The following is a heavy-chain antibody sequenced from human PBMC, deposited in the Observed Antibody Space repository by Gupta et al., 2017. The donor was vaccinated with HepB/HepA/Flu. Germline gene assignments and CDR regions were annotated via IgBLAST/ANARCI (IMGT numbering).Heavy chain of an antibody. J-gene: IGHJ6*02. CDR2: ISYDGSNK. V-gene: IGHV3-30*18. Sequence: QVQLVESGGGVVQPGRSLRLSCAASGFTFSSYGMHWVRQAPGKGLEWVAVISYDGSNKYYADSVKGRFTISRDNSKNTLYLQMNSLRAEDTAVYYCAKQPQGDQYYGMDVWGQGTTVTVSS. CDR1: GFTFSSYG. D-gene: IGHD2-21*01. CDR3: AKQPQGDQYYGMDV.